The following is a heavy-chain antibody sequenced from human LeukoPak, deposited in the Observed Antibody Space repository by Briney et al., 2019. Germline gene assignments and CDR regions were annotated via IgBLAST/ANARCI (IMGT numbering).Heavy chain of an antibody. CDR2: ISWNSGSI. CDR1: GFTFDDYA. V-gene: IGHV3-9*01. J-gene: IGHJ4*02. Sequence: PGGSLRLSCAASGFTFDDYAMHWVRQAPGKGLEWVSGISWNSGSIGYADSVKGRFTIPRDNAKNSLYLQMNSLRAEDTALYYCAKDGIGYDSSGPYWGQGTLVTVSS. D-gene: IGHD3-22*01. CDR3: AKDGIGYDSSGPY.